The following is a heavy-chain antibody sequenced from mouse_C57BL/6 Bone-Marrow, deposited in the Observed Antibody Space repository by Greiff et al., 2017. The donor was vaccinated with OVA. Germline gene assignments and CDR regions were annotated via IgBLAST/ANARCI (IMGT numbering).Heavy chain of an antibody. V-gene: IGHV1-81*01. Sequence: VHLVESGAELARPGASVKLSCKASGYTFTSYGISWVKQRTGQGLEWIGEIYPRSGNTYYNEKFKGKATLTADKSSSTAYMELRSLTSEDSAVYFCANYDGFAYWGQGTLVTVSA. CDR2: IYPRSGNT. CDR3: ANYDGFAY. CDR1: GYTFTSYG. J-gene: IGHJ3*01. D-gene: IGHD2-3*01.